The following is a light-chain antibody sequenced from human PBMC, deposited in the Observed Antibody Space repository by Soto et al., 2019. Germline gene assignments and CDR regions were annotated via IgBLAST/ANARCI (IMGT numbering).Light chain of an antibody. V-gene: IGKV1-39*01. J-gene: IGKJ4*01. CDR2: AAS. Sequence: DIQMTQSPSSLSASVGDRVTITCRASQSISSYLNWYQQKPGKAPKLLIYAASSLQSGVPSRFSVSGSWTDFTLTISSLQPEDFATYYCQHSYSTPALTFGGGTKVEIK. CDR1: QSISSY. CDR3: QHSYSTPALT.